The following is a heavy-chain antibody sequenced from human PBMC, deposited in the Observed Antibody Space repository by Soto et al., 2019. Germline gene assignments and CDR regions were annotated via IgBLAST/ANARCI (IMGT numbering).Heavy chain of an antibody. D-gene: IGHD5-12*01. J-gene: IGHJ4*02. CDR3: ARQFRDGYKPYYFDY. V-gene: IGHV1-69*13. Sequence: GASVKVSCKASGGTFSSYAISWVRQAPGQGLEWMGGIIPIFGTANYAQKFQGRVTITADESTSTAYMELCSLRSEDTAVYYCARQFRDGYKPYYFDYWGQGTLVTVSS. CDR1: GGTFSSYA. CDR2: IIPIFGTA.